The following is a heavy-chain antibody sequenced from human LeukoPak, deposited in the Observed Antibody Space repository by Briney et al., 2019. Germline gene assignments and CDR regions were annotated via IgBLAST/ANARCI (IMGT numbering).Heavy chain of an antibody. V-gene: IGHV3-7*01. CDR3: VKEHLEGVVVPAAMGS. D-gene: IGHD2-2*01. CDR2: IKQDGGEN. CDR1: GFTFGDYW. Sequence: GSLRLSCVASGFTFGDYWMTWVRQAPGKGLEWVANIKQDGGENYYVDSVKGRFTISRDNAKKSLYLQMSSLRADDTAVYYCVKEHLEGVVVPAAMGSWGQGTLVTVSS. J-gene: IGHJ5*02.